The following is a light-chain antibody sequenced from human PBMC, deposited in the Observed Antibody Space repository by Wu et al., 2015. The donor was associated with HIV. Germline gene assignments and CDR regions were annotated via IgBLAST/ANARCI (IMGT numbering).Light chain of an antibody. CDR3: QQRSGWPWT. CDR1: PSVSSF. CDR2: CI. Sequence: SPGKRATLSRRASPSVSSFLAWYQQKPGPGSQAPHLWCIQQGHRHPTRFSGSGSGTDFTLTISSLEPEDFAVYYCQQRSGWPWTFGQGTKVDIK. J-gene: IGKJ1*01. V-gene: IGKV3-11*01.